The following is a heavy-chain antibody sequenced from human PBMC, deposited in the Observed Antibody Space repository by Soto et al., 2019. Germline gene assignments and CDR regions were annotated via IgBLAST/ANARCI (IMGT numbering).Heavy chain of an antibody. CDR3: ASGGAGYSSSWYYFDY. CDR1: GFTFSSYA. Sequence: PGGSLRLSCAASGFTFSSYAMHWVRQAPGKGLEWVAVISYDGSNKYYADSVKGRFTISRDNSKITLYLQMNSLRAEDTAVYYCASGGAGYSSSWYYFDYWGQGTLVTVSS. V-gene: IGHV3-30-3*01. J-gene: IGHJ4*02. CDR2: ISYDGSNK. D-gene: IGHD6-13*01.